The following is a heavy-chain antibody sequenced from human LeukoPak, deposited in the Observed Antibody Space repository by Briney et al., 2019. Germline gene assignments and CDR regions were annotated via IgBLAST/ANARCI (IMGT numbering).Heavy chain of an antibody. D-gene: IGHD6-6*01. Sequence: PGGSLRLSCAGSGFTFSSDSMNWVRQAPGKGLEWVSYISSSGNTKHYVDSVKGRFTISRDNSKNTLYLQMNSLRAEDTAVYYCAKSAPGGMDVWGQGTTVTVSS. J-gene: IGHJ6*02. CDR2: ISSSGNTK. CDR1: GFTFSSDS. V-gene: IGHV3-48*01. CDR3: AKSAPGGMDV.